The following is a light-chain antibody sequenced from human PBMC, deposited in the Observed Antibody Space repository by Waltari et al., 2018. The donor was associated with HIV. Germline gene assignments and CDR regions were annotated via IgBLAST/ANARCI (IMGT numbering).Light chain of an antibody. V-gene: IGKV1-39*01. Sequence: DIKMIQSASSLSAYMGNRISINCRASQAIKSNLKWYAHKPGEAPKLLIFDATRLHTGVTSRFRGTGSGTHVTRTISSLQPEDSGTYDCQQSFSTPWTFGQRT. CDR1: QAIKSN. CDR3: QQSFSTPWT. J-gene: IGKJ1*01. CDR2: DAT.